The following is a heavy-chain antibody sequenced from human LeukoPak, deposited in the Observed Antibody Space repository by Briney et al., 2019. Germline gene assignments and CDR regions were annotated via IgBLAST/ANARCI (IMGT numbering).Heavy chain of an antibody. D-gene: IGHD3-22*01. V-gene: IGHV4-4*07. CDR2: IYTSGST. Sequence: SETLSLTCTVSGGSISSYYWSWIRQPAGKGLEWIGRIYTSGSTNYNPSLKSRVTMSVDTSKNQFSLKLSSVTAADTAVYYCVRDWKPYYYDSSGYLDYWGQGTLVTVSS. CDR1: GGSISSYY. J-gene: IGHJ4*02. CDR3: VRDWKPYYYDSSGYLDY.